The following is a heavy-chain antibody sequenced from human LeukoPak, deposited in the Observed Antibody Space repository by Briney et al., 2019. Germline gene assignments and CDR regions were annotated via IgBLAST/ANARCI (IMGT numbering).Heavy chain of an antibody. J-gene: IGHJ4*02. CDR3: ARLRRGYSYGWLFDY. Sequence: SETLSLTCTVSGGSISSSSYYWGWIRQPPGKGLEWIGSIYYSGSTYYNPSLKSRVTISVDTSKNQFSLKLSSVTAADTAVYYCARLRRGYSYGWLFDYWGQGTLVTVSS. V-gene: IGHV4-39*07. D-gene: IGHD5-18*01. CDR2: IYYSGST. CDR1: GGSISSSSYY.